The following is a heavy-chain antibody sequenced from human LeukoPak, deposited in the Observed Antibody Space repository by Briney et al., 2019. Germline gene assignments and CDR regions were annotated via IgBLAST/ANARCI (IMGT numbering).Heavy chain of an antibody. J-gene: IGHJ4*02. CDR3: ARGRLWSGY. D-gene: IGHD5-18*01. V-gene: IGHV4-39*07. CDR1: GGSISSSSYY. CDR2: IYYSGST. Sequence: SETLSLTCTVSGGSISSSSYYWGWIRQPPGKGLEWIGSIYYSGSTYYNPSLKSRVTISVDTSKDQFSLKLSSVTAADTAVYYCARGRLWSGYWGQGTLVTVSS.